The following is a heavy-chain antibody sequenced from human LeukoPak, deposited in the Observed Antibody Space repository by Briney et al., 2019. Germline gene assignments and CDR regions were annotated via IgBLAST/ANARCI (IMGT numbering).Heavy chain of an antibody. Sequence: PGGSLRLSCAASGFTFSNYAMSWVRQAPGKGLEWVSAISGGDGGTYYADSVKGRFTISRDNSKNTLYLQMNSLRAEDTAVYYCAKVPVRGVIVTAEYYFDYWGQGTLVTVSS. CDR2: ISGGDGGT. J-gene: IGHJ4*02. D-gene: IGHD3-10*01. V-gene: IGHV3-23*01. CDR1: GFTFSNYA. CDR3: AKVPVRGVIVTAEYYFDY.